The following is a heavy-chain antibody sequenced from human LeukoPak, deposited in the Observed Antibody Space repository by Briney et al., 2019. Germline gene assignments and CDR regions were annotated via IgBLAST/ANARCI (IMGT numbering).Heavy chain of an antibody. V-gene: IGHV3-53*01. J-gene: IGHJ4*02. CDR3: ARRAGAYSHPYDY. Sequence: GGSLRLSCTVSGFTVSSNSMSWVRQAPGKGLEWVSFIYSDNTHYSDSVKGRYTISRDNSKNTLYLQMNSLRAEDTAVYYCARRAGAYSHPYDYWGQGTLVTVSS. CDR1: GFTVSSNS. CDR2: IYSDNT. D-gene: IGHD4/OR15-4a*01.